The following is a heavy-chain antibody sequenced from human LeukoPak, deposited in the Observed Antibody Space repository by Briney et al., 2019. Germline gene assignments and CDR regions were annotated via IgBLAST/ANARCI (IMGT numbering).Heavy chain of an antibody. J-gene: IGHJ4*02. Sequence: GRSLRLSCAASGFTFSSYGMHWVRQAPGKGLEWVAVISYDGSNKYYADSVKGRFTISRDNSKNTLYLQMNSLRAEDTAVYYCAKDLALRAVAGTNDYWGQGTLVTVSS. CDR1: GFTFSSYG. CDR2: ISYDGSNK. V-gene: IGHV3-30*18. CDR3: AKDLALRAVAGTNDY. D-gene: IGHD6-19*01.